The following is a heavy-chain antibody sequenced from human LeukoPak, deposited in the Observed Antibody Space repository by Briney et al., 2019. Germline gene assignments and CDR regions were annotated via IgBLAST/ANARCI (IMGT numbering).Heavy chain of an antibody. V-gene: IGHV3-64*01. Sequence: PGGSLRLSCAASGFTFSSYAMHWVRQAPGKGLEYVSAISSNGGSTYYAYSVKGRLTISRDNSKNTLYLQMGSLRAEDMAVYYCVRIAVAGTGDYWGQGTLVTVSS. CDR2: ISSNGGST. CDR3: VRIAVAGTGDY. CDR1: GFTFSSYA. D-gene: IGHD6-19*01. J-gene: IGHJ4*02.